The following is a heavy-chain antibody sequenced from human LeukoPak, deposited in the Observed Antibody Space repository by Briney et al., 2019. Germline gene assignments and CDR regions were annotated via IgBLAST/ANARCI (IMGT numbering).Heavy chain of an antibody. J-gene: IGHJ4*02. Sequence: SETLSLTCTVSGGSISTYYWSWIRQPVGKGLEWIGYIYYNESTNYNPSVKSRVTISADTSKNQFSLKLRSVTAADTAVYYCARGLGSGSGLDYWGQGTLVTVSS. CDR1: GGSISTYY. CDR2: IYYNEST. V-gene: IGHV4-59*12. CDR3: ARGLGSGSGLDY. D-gene: IGHD3-10*01.